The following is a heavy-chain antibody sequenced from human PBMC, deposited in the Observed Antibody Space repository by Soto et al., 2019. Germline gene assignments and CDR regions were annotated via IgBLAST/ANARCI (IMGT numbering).Heavy chain of an antibody. J-gene: IGHJ6*02. CDR3: ARAGDYDSWSGYTSQYFYYGMDV. CDR1: GDRVSSNSAA. D-gene: IGHD3-3*01. Sequence: SQTLSLTCAISGDRVSSNSAAWNWIRQSPSRGLEWLGRTYYRSKWYNDYAVSAKSRITINPDTSKNQFSLQLNSLTPEDTAVYYCARAGDYDSWSGYTSQYFYYGMDVWGQGTTVTVSS. CDR2: TYYRSKWYN. V-gene: IGHV6-1*01.